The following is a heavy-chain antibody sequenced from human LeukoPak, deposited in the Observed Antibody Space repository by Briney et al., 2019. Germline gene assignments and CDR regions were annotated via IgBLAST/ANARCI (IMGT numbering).Heavy chain of an antibody. Sequence: PSETLSLTRTVSGGSVVSDNAYWTWIRQPAGKGLEWIGRIYADGSSTYNPSLKSRVTILVDTSKNQFSLRLSSMTAADTAMYYCARACYYRTWGLGTLVTVSS. D-gene: IGHD3-10*01. CDR1: GGSVVSDNAY. V-gene: IGHV4-61*02. CDR3: ARACYYRT. CDR2: IYADGSS. J-gene: IGHJ4*02.